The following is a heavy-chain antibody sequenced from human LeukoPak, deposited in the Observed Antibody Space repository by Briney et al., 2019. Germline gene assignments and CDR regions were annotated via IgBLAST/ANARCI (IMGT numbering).Heavy chain of an antibody. J-gene: IGHJ4*02. CDR3: ARALQYYYDSSGYDLDY. Sequence: SVKVSCKASGGTFSSYATSWVRQAPGQGLEWMGGIIPIFGTANYAQKFQGRVTITADKSTSTAYMELSSLRSEDTAVYYCARALQYYYDSSGYDLDYWGQGTLVTVSS. CDR2: IIPIFGTA. V-gene: IGHV1-69*06. D-gene: IGHD3-22*01. CDR1: GGTFSSYA.